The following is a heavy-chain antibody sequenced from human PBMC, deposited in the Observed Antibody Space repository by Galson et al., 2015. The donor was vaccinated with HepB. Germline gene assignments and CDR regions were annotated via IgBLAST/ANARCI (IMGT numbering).Heavy chain of an antibody. CDR2: INPSGGST. D-gene: IGHD3-16*01. CDR3: AREKEWGEGGYYFDY. V-gene: IGHV1-46*01. CDR1: GYTFTSYY. Sequence: SVKVSCKASGYTFTSYYMHWVRQAPGQGLEWMGIINPSGGSTSYAQKFQGRVTMTRDTSTSTVYMELSSLRSEDTAVYYCAREKEWGEGGYYFDYWGQGTLVTVSS. J-gene: IGHJ4*02.